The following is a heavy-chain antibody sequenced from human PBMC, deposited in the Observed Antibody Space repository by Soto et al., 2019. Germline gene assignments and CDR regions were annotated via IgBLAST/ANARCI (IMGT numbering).Heavy chain of an antibody. D-gene: IGHD3-10*01. CDR2: IIPVLDVT. CDR1: GGTFNRET. CDR3: ARGGKLGGDLDV. J-gene: IGHJ6*04. V-gene: IGHV1-69*02. Sequence: QAQLVQSGAEGKKPGSSVKVSCKASGGTFNRETFSWVRQAPGQGLQWMGRIIPVLDVTEYPQNFQGRVTITADTSTSTVYLALSGLGSDDTAVYYCARGGKLGGDLDVWGKGTPVIVSS.